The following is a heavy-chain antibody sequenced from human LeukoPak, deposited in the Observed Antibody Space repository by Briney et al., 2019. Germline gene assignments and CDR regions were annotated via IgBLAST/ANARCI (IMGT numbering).Heavy chain of an antibody. D-gene: IGHD3-22*01. V-gene: IGHV4-39*01. CDR3: ARHEGSYYYDSSANYYPDY. Sequence: PSETLSLTCSVSGGSISRSGYYWGWIRQPPGKGLEWLGTIYYSGNTYYNPSLKSRVTISVDTSTNQVSLKLSSVTAADTAAYYCARHEGSYYYDSSANYYPDYWGQGTLVTVSS. J-gene: IGHJ4*02. CDR1: GGSISRSGYY. CDR2: IYYSGNT.